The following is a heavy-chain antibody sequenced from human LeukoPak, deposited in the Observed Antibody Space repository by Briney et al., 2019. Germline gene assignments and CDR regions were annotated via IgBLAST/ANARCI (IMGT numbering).Heavy chain of an antibody. D-gene: IGHD6-13*01. CDR2: IYYSGST. CDR1: GGSISSSSYY. Sequence: TASETLSLTCTVSGGSISSSSYYWGWIRQPPGKGLEWIGSIYYSGSTYYNPSLKSRVTISVDTSKNQFSLKLSSVTAADTAVYYCARPVGSSPRFDPWGQRTLVTVSS. J-gene: IGHJ5*02. CDR3: ARPVGSSPRFDP. V-gene: IGHV4-39*01.